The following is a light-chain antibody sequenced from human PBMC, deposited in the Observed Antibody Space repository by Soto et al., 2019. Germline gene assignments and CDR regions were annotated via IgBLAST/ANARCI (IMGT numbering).Light chain of an antibody. CDR2: DAS. CDR1: QDISTS. J-gene: IGKJ2*01. Sequence: DIQLTQSPSSLSASIGDSVTITCQASQDISTSLNWYHRRPGKAPKLLITDASPLQTGVPPRFRGRGAGTDFSFPSSRLQPEDFVEYYCQQDENVPTFGQGTKVKIK. V-gene: IGKV1-33*01. CDR3: QQDENVPT.